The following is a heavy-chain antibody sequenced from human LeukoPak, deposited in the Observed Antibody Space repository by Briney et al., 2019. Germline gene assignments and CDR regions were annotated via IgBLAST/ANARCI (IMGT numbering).Heavy chain of an antibody. CDR3: ARIGTTTRGPAGLDV. D-gene: IGHD2/OR15-2a*01. CDR2: IASGGGANR. V-gene: IGHV3-48*03. J-gene: IGHJ6*02. CDR1: GFTFSSYE. Sequence: GGSLTLSCAASGFTFSSYEMNWVRQAPGKGLEWVSYIASGGGANRFYSESVKGRFTISRDNAKNSLYLHMNSQRAEDTGVYYCARIGTTTRGPAGLDVWGQGTTVTVSS.